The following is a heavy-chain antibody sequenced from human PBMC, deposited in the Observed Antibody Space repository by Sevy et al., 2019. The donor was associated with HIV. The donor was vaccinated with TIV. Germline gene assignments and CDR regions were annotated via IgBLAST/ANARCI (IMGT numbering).Heavy chain of an antibody. V-gene: IGHV4-59*01. J-gene: IGHJ6*02. Sequence: SETLSLTCTVSGGTISSYYWSWIRQPPGKGLEWIGYIYYSGSTNYNPSLKSRVTISVDTSKNQFSLKLSSVTAADTAVYYCAGLKAFYYYGMDVWGQWTTVTVSS. CDR2: IYYSGST. CDR3: AGLKAFYYYGMDV. CDR1: GGTISSYY.